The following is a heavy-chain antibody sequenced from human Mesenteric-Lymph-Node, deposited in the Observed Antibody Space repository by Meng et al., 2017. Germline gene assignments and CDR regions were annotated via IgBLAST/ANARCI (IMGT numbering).Heavy chain of an antibody. V-gene: IGHV3-30*03. D-gene: IGHD3-22*01. CDR2: ISYDGSNK. CDR1: GFTVSSNY. J-gene: IGHJ4*02. Sequence: GGSLRLSCAASGFTVSSNYMSWVRQAPGKGLEWVAVISYDGSNKYYADSVKGRFTISRDNSKNTLYLQMNSLRAEDTAVYYCARDLSPYDSSGYYWGQGTLVTVSS. CDR3: ARDLSPYDSSGYY.